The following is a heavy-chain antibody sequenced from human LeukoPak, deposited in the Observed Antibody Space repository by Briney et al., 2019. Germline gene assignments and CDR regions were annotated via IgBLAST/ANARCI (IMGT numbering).Heavy chain of an antibody. Sequence: SETLSLTCTVSSGSISYFYWNWIRQPPGKGLEWIGYIHYTGSTNYNPSLKSRVTISVDASKNQFSLKLSSVTAADTAVYYCATYTNRLHYWGQGTLVTVSS. D-gene: IGHD2-8*01. CDR1: SGSISYFY. CDR3: ATYTNRLHY. J-gene: IGHJ4*02. V-gene: IGHV4-59*01. CDR2: IHYTGST.